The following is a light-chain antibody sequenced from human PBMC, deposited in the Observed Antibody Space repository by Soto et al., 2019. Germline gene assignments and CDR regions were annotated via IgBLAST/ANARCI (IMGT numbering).Light chain of an antibody. CDR3: QSYDSSKHRVV. Sequence: NFMLTQPHSVSESPGKTVTISCTRSSGSIASNYVQWYQQRPGSAPTTVIYEDNQRPSGVPDPFSGSIDSSSNSASLTISGLKTEDEADYYCQSYDSSKHRVVFGGGTKVTVL. CDR1: SGSIASNY. J-gene: IGLJ2*01. V-gene: IGLV6-57*04. CDR2: EDN.